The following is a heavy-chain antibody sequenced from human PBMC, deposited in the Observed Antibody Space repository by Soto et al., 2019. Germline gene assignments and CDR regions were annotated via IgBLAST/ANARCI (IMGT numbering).Heavy chain of an antibody. V-gene: IGHV1-8*01. CDR2: MNPNSGNT. J-gene: IGHJ6*02. CDR3: ARGGYYDFWSGYSPYGMDV. Sequence: QVQLVQSGAEVKKPGASVKVSCKASGYTFTSYDINWVRQATGQGLEWMGWMNPNSGNTGYAQKFQGRVTMTRNTSISTAYMELSSLRSEDTAVYYCARGGYYDFWSGYSPYGMDVWGPGTTVTVSS. D-gene: IGHD3-3*01. CDR1: GYTFTSYD.